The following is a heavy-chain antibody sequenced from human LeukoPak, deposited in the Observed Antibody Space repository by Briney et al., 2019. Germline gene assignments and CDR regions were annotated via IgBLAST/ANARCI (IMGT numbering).Heavy chain of an antibody. CDR2: IYYSGST. CDR3: ARLYASGSYVYFHH. CDR1: GGSISSYY. D-gene: IGHD3-10*01. V-gene: IGHV4-59*01. Sequence: PSETLSLTCTVSGGSISSYYWSWIRQTPGKGLEWIGYIYYSGSTNYNPSLKSRVNISVGTSKNQFSLKLSSVPAADTAVYYCARLYASGSYVYFHHWGQGTLVTVSS. J-gene: IGHJ1*01.